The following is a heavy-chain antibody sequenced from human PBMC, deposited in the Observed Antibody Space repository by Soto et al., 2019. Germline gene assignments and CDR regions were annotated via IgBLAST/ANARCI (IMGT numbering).Heavy chain of an antibody. J-gene: IGHJ6*02. CDR3: ARGRDVDTANPYYYGMDV. CDR1: GGTFSSYA. Sequence: QVQLVQSGAEVKKPGSSVKVSCKASGGTFSSYAISWVRQAPGQGLEWMGGIIPIFGTANYAQKFQGRVTITADESTSTAYMELSSLRSEDTAVYYCARGRDVDTANPYYYGMDVWGQGTTVTVSS. CDR2: IIPIFGTA. V-gene: IGHV1-69*19. D-gene: IGHD5-18*01.